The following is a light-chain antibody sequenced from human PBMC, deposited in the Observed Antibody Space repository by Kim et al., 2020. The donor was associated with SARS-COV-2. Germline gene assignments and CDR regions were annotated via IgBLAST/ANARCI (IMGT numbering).Light chain of an antibody. CDR1: QSVLYHSNNKNH. J-gene: IGKJ1*01. CDR3: QQYYGTPWT. V-gene: IGKV4-1*01. Sequence: ATINCQSSQSVLYHSNNKNHSAWFQHKPGPSPKLLISWASTRDSGVPDRFSGSGSGTDFTLTINSLQAADVAVYYCQQYYGTPWTFGQGTKVDIK. CDR2: WAS.